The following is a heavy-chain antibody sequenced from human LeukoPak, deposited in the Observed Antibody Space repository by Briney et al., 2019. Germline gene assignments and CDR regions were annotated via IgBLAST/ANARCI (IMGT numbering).Heavy chain of an antibody. D-gene: IGHD6-19*01. J-gene: IGHJ6*02. Sequence: TGGSLRLSCAASGFTFSSYAMSWVRQAPGKGLEWVSAISGSGGSTYYADSVKGRFTISRDNSKNTLYLQMNSLRAEDTAVYYCAKEGPRQWLVLFYGMDVWGQGTTVTVSS. CDR2: ISGSGGST. V-gene: IGHV3-23*01. CDR3: AKEGPRQWLVLFYGMDV. CDR1: GFTFSSYA.